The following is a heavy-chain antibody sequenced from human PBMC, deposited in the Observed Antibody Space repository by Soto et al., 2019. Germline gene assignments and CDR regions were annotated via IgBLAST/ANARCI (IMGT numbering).Heavy chain of an antibody. CDR1: GGTFSTYT. CDR3: AREGDIAIVRAAHVYNYFYLVV. V-gene: IGHV1-69*08. CDR2: IIPVLNIS. D-gene: IGHD2-2*01. Sequence: QVQLVQSGAEGKMPGSSVNVSCKASGGTFSTYTFSWVRQAPGQGLEWRGRIIPVLNISTNPQKFQARVTITADKSTSTAYMELSRLRSEDTAVYYCAREGDIAIVRAAHVYNYFYLVVWGKGTTVTVSS. J-gene: IGHJ6*03.